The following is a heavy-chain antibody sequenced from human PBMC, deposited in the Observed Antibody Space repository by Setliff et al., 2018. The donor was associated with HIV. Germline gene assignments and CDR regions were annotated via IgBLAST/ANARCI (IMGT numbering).Heavy chain of an antibody. J-gene: IGHJ3*02. D-gene: IGHD3-10*01. V-gene: IGHV1-18*01. CDR3: ARDQNYGSGSYYTNNAFDI. CDR2: ISAYNGNT. Sequence: ASVKVSCKASGYTFTSYGISWVRQAPGQGLEWMGGISAYNGNTNYAQKLQGRVTMTTDTSTSTAYVELSSLRSEDTAVYYCARDQNYGSGSYYTNNAFDIWGQGTMVTVSS. CDR1: GYTFTSYG.